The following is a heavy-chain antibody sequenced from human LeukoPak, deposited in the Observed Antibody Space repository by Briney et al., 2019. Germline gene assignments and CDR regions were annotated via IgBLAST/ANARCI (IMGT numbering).Heavy chain of an antibody. J-gene: IGHJ6*03. CDR1: GFTFSDYY. Sequence: GGSLRLSCAASGFTFSDYYMSWIRQAPGKGLEWVSYISSSGSTIYYADSVKGRFTISRDNAKNSLYLQMNGLRAEDTAVYYFARQFGYSYGREYYYYYMDVWGKGTTVTISS. CDR3: ARQFGYSYGREYYYYYMDV. V-gene: IGHV3-11*04. D-gene: IGHD5-18*01. CDR2: ISSSGSTI.